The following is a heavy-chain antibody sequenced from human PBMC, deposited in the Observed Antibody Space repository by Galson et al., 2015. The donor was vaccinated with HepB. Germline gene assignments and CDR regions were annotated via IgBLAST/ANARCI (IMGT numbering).Heavy chain of an antibody. J-gene: IGHJ4*02. CDR1: GFTVSINY. V-gene: IGHV3-53*01. D-gene: IGHD6-19*01. CDR2: IYSGGNT. CDR3: AREHTSGRHFDY. Sequence: SLRLSCAASGFTVSINYMNWVRQAPGRGLEWVSVIYSGGNTYYADSVKGRFTISRGNSKNTLYLQMNSLRAEDTAVYYCAREHTSGRHFDYWGQGTLVTVSS.